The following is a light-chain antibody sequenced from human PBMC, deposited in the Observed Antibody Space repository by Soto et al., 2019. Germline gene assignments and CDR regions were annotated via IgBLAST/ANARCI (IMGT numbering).Light chain of an antibody. CDR1: GSDVGGYNY. CDR2: EVG. CDR3: CSFTSINTGV. V-gene: IGLV2-14*01. J-gene: IGLJ3*02. Sequence: QSALTQPASVSGSPGQSITISCTGTGSDVGGYNYVSWYQQHPGQAPKLMIYEVGNRPSGVSDRFSASKSGNTASLTVSGPQTEDEADYYCCSFTSINTGVFGGGTKLTVL.